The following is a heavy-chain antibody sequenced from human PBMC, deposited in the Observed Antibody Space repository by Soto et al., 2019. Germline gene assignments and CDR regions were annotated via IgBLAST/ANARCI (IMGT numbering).Heavy chain of an antibody. V-gene: IGHV3-11*05. CDR3: ARIRTTAGGRRYFDL. Sequence: QVQLVESGGGLVKPGGSLRLSCAASGFTFSDYYMSWIRQAPGKGLEWVSYINSSSSYTTYADSVKGRFTISRDNAKHSQYLQMHSLSGDDTDVYYCARIRTTAGGRRYFDLWGRGTRVTVSS. CDR1: GFTFSDYY. J-gene: IGHJ2*01. D-gene: IGHD6-13*01. CDR2: INSSSSYT.